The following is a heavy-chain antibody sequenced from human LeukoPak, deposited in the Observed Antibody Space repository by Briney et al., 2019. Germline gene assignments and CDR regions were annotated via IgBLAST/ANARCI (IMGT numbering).Heavy chain of an antibody. CDR1: GFTFSSYW. J-gene: IGHJ6*03. D-gene: IGHD1-26*01. CDR2: INSDGSST. CDR3: AKTRGTYNAYYYYMGV. Sequence: GGSLRLSCAASGFTFSSYWMHWVRQAPGKGLVWVSRINSDGSSTSYADSVKGRITISRDNAKNTLYLQMNSLRAEDTAVYYCAKTRGTYNAYYYYMGVWGKGTMVTVSS. V-gene: IGHV3-74*01.